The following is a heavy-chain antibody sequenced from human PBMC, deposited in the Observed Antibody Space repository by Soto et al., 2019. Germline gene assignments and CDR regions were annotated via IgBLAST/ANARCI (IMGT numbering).Heavy chain of an antibody. CDR1: GYMFASFW. V-gene: IGHV5-51*01. CDR2: IYPGDSDI. D-gene: IGHD2-8*01. CDR3: ARQNGAFDI. Sequence: GEYQTISCTVSGYMFASFWTVLVRRMPGKGLEWMGIIYPGDSDIKYSPSFQGQVTISADKSISTAYLQWSSLKASDTAMYYCARQNGAFDIWGPGTMVTGSS. J-gene: IGHJ3*02.